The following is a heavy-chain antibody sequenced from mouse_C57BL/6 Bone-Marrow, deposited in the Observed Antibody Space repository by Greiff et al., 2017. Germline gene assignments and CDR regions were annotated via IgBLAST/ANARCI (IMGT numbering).Heavy chain of an antibody. CDR3: ARRPIYYGNYYAMDY. Sequence: QVTLKVSGPGILQSSQTLSLPCSFSGFSLSTSGMGVSWIRQPSGKGLAWLAHIYWDADKRYNPSLKSRLTLSKDTSRNQVFLKITSVDTADTATYYCARRPIYYGNYYAMDYWGQGTSVTVSS. D-gene: IGHD2-1*01. V-gene: IGHV8-12*01. CDR1: GFSLSTSGMG. J-gene: IGHJ4*01. CDR2: IYWDADK.